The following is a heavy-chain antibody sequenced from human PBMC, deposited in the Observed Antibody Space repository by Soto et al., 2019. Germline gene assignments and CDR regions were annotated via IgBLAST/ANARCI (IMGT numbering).Heavy chain of an antibody. CDR1: GFISSSYW. V-gene: IGHV3-74*01. CDR2: INRDGSRT. D-gene: IGHD2-8*01. J-gene: IGHJ4*02. Sequence: EVQLVESGGNVLQPGGSLRLSCTASGFISSSYWMHWVRQAPGKGLVWVSRINRDGSRTDYADSVKGRFAVSRDNAKNTVLLQMNSLRADDTAVYYCTRGVNGYYYVDYWGQGTLVTVSS. CDR3: TRGVNGYYYVDY.